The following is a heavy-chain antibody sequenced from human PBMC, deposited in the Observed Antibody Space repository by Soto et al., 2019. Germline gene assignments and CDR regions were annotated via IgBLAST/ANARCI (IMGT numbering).Heavy chain of an antibody. J-gene: IGHJ5*02. D-gene: IGHD3-3*01. Sequence: QTLSLTFAISGDSVSSNSAACNWIRHSPSRGLEWLGRTYYRSKWYNDYAVSVKSRITINPDTSKNQFSLQLNSVTPEDTAVYYCARGSLPPQRITIFGVVTDWFDPWGQGTLVTVSS. CDR1: GDSVSSNSAA. CDR3: ARGSLPPQRITIFGVVTDWFDP. V-gene: IGHV6-1*01. CDR2: TYYRSKWYN.